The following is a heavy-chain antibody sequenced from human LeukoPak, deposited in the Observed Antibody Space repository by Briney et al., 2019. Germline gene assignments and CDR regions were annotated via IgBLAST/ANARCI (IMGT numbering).Heavy chain of an antibody. D-gene: IGHD2-21*02. CDR3: ARGPVVTATLFDY. CDR2: ISYSGST. V-gene: IGHV4-61*01. Sequence: SETLSLTCTVSGGSVSSGSYYWNWIRQPPGKGLEWIGYISYSGSTNYNPSLKSRVTISVDTSKNQFSLKLSSVTAADTAVYYCARGPVVTATLFDYWGQGTLVTVSS. J-gene: IGHJ4*02. CDR1: GGSVSSGSYY.